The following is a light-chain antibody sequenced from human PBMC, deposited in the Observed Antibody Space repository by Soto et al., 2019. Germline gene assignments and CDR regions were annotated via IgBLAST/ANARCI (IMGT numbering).Light chain of an antibody. CDR1: QSISSY. CDR2: DAS. J-gene: IGKJ4*01. CDR3: QQRSKWPPT. Sequence: EIVLTQSPATLSLSPGERATLSCRASQSISSYLAWYQQKPGQAPRLLIYDASNRATGIPARFSGSGSGTDFTLTISSLEPEDFAVYYCQQRSKWPPTSGGGTKVEIK. V-gene: IGKV3-11*01.